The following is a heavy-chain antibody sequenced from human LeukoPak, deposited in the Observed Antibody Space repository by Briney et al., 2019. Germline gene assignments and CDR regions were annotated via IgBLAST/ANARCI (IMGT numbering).Heavy chain of an antibody. Sequence: PGGSLRLSCAASGFTFSGYIMNWVRQAPGKGLEWVSSISSGSGYRNYADSLKGRFTISRDNAKNSLYLQMNSLRAEDTAVYYCARYFSRMTTNSDAFDIWGQGTMVTVSS. V-gene: IGHV3-21*01. CDR2: ISSGSGYR. J-gene: IGHJ3*02. D-gene: IGHD5-24*01. CDR3: ARYFSRMTTNSDAFDI. CDR1: GFTFSGYI.